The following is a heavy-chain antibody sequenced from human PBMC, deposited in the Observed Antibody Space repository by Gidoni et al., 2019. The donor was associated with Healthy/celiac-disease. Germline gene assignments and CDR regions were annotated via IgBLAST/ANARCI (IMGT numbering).Heavy chain of an antibody. CDR3: AKDRGNYDYVWGSYGDAFDI. CDR1: GFTVSSYA. D-gene: IGHD3-16*01. Sequence: VQLVESGGGLVQPGGSLRLSCAASGFTVSSYAMSWVRQAPGKGLECVSASSGSGGSTYYADSVKGRFTISRDNSKNTLYLQMNSLRAEDTAVYYCAKDRGNYDYVWGSYGDAFDIWGQGTMVTVSS. CDR2: SSGSGGST. J-gene: IGHJ3*02. V-gene: IGHV3-23*04.